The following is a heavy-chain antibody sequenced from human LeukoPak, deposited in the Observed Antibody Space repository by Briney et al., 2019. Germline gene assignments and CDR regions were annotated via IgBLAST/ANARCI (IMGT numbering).Heavy chain of an antibody. CDR2: ISKSSDYI. CDR3: ATQQGGNPAY. J-gene: IGHJ4*02. CDR1: GFTFSAYS. Sequence: GGSLRLSCAASGFTFSAYSVNWFRQTPGGGLEWVSSISKSSDYIYYADSVKGRFIISRDNAKNSLYLQMDSLRAEDTAVYYCATQQGGNPAYWGQGTLVTVSS. V-gene: IGHV3-21*01. D-gene: IGHD1-14*01.